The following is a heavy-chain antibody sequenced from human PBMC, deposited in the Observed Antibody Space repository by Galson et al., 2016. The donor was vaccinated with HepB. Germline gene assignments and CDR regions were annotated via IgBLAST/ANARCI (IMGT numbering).Heavy chain of an antibody. CDR3: ATPDSGGDTFVDV. Sequence: CLRLSCAASGFTFSSYGMNWIRQAPGKGLEWVSYISRGSGTIYYADSVRGRFTVSRDNARNSLYLQMNSLRDEDTAVYYCATPDSGGDTFVDVWGQGTTVIVTS. J-gene: IGHJ6*02. CDR1: GFTFSSYG. D-gene: IGHD4-23*01. V-gene: IGHV3-48*02. CDR2: ISRGSGTI.